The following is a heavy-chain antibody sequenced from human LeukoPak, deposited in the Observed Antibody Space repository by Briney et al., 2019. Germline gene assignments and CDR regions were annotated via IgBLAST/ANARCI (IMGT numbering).Heavy chain of an antibody. Sequence: SETLSLTCTVSDGSISSYYWSWIRQPPGKGLEWIGYIYYSGSTNYNPSLKSRVTISVDTSKNQFSLKLSSVTAADTAVYYCARQKSSGWYEVDYWGQGTLVTVSS. D-gene: IGHD6-19*01. V-gene: IGHV4-59*08. J-gene: IGHJ4*02. CDR2: IYYSGST. CDR1: DGSISSYY. CDR3: ARQKSSGWYEVDY.